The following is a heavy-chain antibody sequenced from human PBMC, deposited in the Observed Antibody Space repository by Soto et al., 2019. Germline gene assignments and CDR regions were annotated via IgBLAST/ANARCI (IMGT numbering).Heavy chain of an antibody. V-gene: IGHV3-33*01. CDR2: IWYDGSNK. CDR3: ARANSDYDFWSGPPPGMDV. D-gene: IGHD3-3*01. J-gene: IGHJ6*02. CDR1: GFTFSSYG. Sequence: GGSLRLSCAASGFTFSSYGMHWVRQAPGKGLEWVAVIWYDGSNKYYADSVKGRFTISRDNSKNTLYLQMNSLRAEDTAVYYCARANSDYDFWSGPPPGMDVWGQGTTVTAP.